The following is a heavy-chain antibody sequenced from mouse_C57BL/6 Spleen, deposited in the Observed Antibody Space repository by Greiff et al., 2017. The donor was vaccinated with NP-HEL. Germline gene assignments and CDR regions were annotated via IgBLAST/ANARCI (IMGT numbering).Heavy chain of an antibody. CDR3: ARGRGITTVRYFDV. CDR1: GYTFTSYW. D-gene: IGHD1-1*01. CDR2: IDPSDSET. Sequence: QVQLQQPGAELVRPGSSVKLSCKASGYTFTSYWLHWVKQRPIQGLEWIGNIDPSDSETHYNQKFKDKATLTVDKSSSTAYMQLSSLTSEDSAVYYCARGRGITTVRYFDVWGTGTTVTVSS. V-gene: IGHV1-52*01. J-gene: IGHJ1*03.